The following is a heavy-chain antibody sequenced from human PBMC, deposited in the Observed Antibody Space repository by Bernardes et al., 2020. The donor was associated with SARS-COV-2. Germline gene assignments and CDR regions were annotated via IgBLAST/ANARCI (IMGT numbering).Heavy chain of an antibody. J-gene: IGHJ4*02. V-gene: IGHV3-48*01. Sequence: GGSLRLSCAASGFTFSSYSMNWVRQAPGKGLEWVSYISSSSSTIYYADSVKGRFTISRDNAKNSLYLQMNSLRAEDTAVYYCARGSRAYDFWSGYSVRYFDYWGQGTLVTVSS. CDR3: ARGSRAYDFWSGYSVRYFDY. CDR2: ISSSSSTI. D-gene: IGHD3-3*01. CDR1: GFTFSSYS.